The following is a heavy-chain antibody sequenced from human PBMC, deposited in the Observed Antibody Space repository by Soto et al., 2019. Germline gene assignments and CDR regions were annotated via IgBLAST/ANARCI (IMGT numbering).Heavy chain of an antibody. V-gene: IGHV4-59*01. J-gene: IGHJ4*02. D-gene: IGHD3-10*01. CDR3: ARGAYGSGSYRLDY. Sequence: QVQLQESGPGLVKPSETLSLTCTVSGDSINNYYWSWIRQPPGKGLEWIGFIYYSGSTNYNPSLKSRVTISVDTSKNQFSLRLSSVTTADTAVYFCARGAYGSGSYRLDYWGQGTLVTVSS. CDR2: IYYSGST. CDR1: GDSINNYY.